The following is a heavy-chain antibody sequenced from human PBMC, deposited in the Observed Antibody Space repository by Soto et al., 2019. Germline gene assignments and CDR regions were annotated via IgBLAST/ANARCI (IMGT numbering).Heavy chain of an antibody. V-gene: IGHV3-23*01. J-gene: IGHJ5*02. Sequence: PGGSLRLACAASGFTFSSYAMSWVRQAPGKGLEWVSAISGSGGSTYHADSVKGRFTISRDNSKNTLYLQMNSLRAEDTAVYYCAKGIAAVATMVPFDPWGQGTLVTVSS. CDR2: ISGSGGST. D-gene: IGHD6-13*01. CDR3: AKGIAAVATMVPFDP. CDR1: GFTFSSYA.